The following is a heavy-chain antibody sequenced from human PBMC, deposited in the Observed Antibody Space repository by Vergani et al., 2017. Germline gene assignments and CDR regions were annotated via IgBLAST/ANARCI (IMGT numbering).Heavy chain of an antibody. CDR3: VKDIAASGNYWYFDL. Sequence: EVQLVESGGVLVQPGRSLRLSCAASGFTFDDYAMHWVRQAPGKGLEWVSGINWNSDSIAYADSVKGRFTISRDNAKNSLYLQMNSLRAEDTALYYCVKDIAASGNYWYFDLWGRGTLVTVSS. D-gene: IGHD6-13*01. CDR2: INWNSDSI. V-gene: IGHV3-9*01. CDR1: GFTFDDYA. J-gene: IGHJ2*01.